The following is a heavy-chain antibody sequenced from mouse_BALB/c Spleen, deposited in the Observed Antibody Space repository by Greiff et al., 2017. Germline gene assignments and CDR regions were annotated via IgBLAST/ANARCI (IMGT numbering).Heavy chain of an antibody. V-gene: IGHV2-9*02. D-gene: IGHD2-14*01. J-gene: IGHJ2*01. CDR2: IWAGGGT. CDR1: GFSLTSYG. CDR3: ARGGSTVGATPFDY. Sequence: VKLQESGPGLVAPSQSLSITCTVSGFSLTSYGVHWVRQPPGQGLEWLGVIWAGGGTNYNSALMSSLSISKDNSKSQVFLKMSSLQTDDTAVYYCARGGSTVGATPFDYWGQGTTLTVSS.